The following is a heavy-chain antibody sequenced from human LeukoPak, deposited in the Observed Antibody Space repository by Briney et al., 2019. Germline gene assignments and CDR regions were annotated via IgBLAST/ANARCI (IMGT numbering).Heavy chain of an antibody. D-gene: IGHD6-13*01. CDR3: ASNPSIAAAGTTQGDY. CDR1: GGSISSSSYY. Sequence: SETLSLTCTVSGGSISSSSYYWGWLRQPPGKGLEWIGYIYYSGSTNYNPSLKSRVTISVDTSKDQFSLKLSSVTAADTAVYYCASNPSIAAAGTTQGDYWGQGTLVTVSS. CDR2: IYYSGST. J-gene: IGHJ4*02. V-gene: IGHV4-61*05.